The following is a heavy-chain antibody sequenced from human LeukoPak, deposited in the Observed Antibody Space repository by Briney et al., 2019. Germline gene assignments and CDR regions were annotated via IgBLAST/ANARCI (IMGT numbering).Heavy chain of an antibody. Sequence: GGSLRLSCAASGFTFSSYSMNWVRQAPGKGLEWVSAISGSGGSTYYADSVKGRFTISRDNSKNTLYLQMNSLRAEDTAVYYCAKDLMTSFKNWFDPWGQGTLVTVSS. V-gene: IGHV3-23*01. CDR3: AKDLMTSFKNWFDP. CDR2: ISGSGGST. D-gene: IGHD2-2*01. J-gene: IGHJ5*02. CDR1: GFTFSSYS.